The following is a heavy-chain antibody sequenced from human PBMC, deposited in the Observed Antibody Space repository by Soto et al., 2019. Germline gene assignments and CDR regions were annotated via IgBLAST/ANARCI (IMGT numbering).Heavy chain of an antibody. CDR3: SRVNKGGTNHWFDL. D-gene: IGHD3-16*01. CDR1: GGSLSSYY. V-gene: IGHV4-59*01. J-gene: IGHJ5*02. Sequence: PSETLSLTCTVSGGSLSSYYWSWIRQPPGKGLEWIGYIYYSGSTNYNPSLKSRVNISVDTPKNQFSLKLSSVTAADTFVYYCSRVNKGGTNHWFDLWGQGTLGTVSS. CDR2: IYYSGST.